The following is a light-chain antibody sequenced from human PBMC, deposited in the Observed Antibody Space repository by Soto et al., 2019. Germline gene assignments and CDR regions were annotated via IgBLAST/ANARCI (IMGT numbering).Light chain of an antibody. V-gene: IGLV2-14*01. Sequence: QSVLTQPASVSGSPGQSITISCTGTSTDVGAYNYVSWYQKYPGKAPKLMIYEVNYRPSGVSNRFSGSKSGNTASLTISGLQAEDEADYYCSSYTSSRTLVFGGGTKLTVL. CDR2: EVN. CDR3: SSYTSSRTLV. CDR1: STDVGAYNY. J-gene: IGLJ2*01.